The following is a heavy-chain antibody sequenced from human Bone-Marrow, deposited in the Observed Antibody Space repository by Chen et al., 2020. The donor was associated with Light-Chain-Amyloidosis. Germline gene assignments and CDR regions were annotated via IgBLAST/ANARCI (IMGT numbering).Heavy chain of an antibody. D-gene: IGHD3-9*01. CDR1: GFAFSSYA. J-gene: IGHJ3*02. CDR3: AKDISYDDILPGYPADAFDI. V-gene: IGHV3-23*04. CDR2: ISGSGGSR. Sequence: EVQLVESGGGLLQRGGSLRLSCAASGFAFSSYAMSWVRQAPGKGLEWVSPISGSGGSRYYGDSVKGRLTSSRDNSKNALFLQMNSLRAEDTAVYYCAKDISYDDILPGYPADAFDIWGQGTMVTVSS.